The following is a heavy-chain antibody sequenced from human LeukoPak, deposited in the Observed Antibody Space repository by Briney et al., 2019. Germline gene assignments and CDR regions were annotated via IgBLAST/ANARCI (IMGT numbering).Heavy chain of an antibody. J-gene: IGHJ6*03. Sequence: GGSLRLSCAASGFTFSSYSMNWVRQAPGKGLEWVSYISSSSSTIYYADSVKGRFTISRDNAKNSLYLQMNSLRAEDTAVYYCARDQRYSSSWSGNYYYYMDVWGKGTTVTVSS. CDR3: ARDQRYSSSWSGNYYYYMDV. CDR2: ISSSSSTI. D-gene: IGHD6-13*01. V-gene: IGHV3-48*01. CDR1: GFTFSSYS.